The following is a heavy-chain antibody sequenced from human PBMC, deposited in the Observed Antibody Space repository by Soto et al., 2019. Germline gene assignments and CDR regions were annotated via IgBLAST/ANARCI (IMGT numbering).Heavy chain of an antibody. CDR3: ARRPGIAGAADPFDY. CDR2: IYPGDSDT. CDR1: GYSFSGYW. J-gene: IGHJ4*02. Sequence: ESLKISCKGSGYSFSGYWIGWVRQMPGKGLEWMGIIYPGDSDTRYSPSFQGQVTISADKSISTAYLQWNSLKASDTAMYYCARRPGIAGAADPFDYWGQGTLVTVSS. V-gene: IGHV5-51*01. D-gene: IGHD1-20*01.